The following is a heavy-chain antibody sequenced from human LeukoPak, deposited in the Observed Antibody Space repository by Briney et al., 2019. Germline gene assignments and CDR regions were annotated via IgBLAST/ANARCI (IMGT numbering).Heavy chain of an antibody. J-gene: IGHJ5*02. CDR2: IYHSGIT. D-gene: IGHD2-15*01. CDR1: GYSISSHY. Sequence: SETLSLTCGVSGYSISSHYWGWIRQPPGKGLEWIGTIYHSGITYYNPSLKSRVTISVDTSKNQFSLKLSSVTAADTAVYHCARTVVAATNWFDPWGQGTPVTVSS. CDR3: ARTVVAATNWFDP. V-gene: IGHV4-38-2*01.